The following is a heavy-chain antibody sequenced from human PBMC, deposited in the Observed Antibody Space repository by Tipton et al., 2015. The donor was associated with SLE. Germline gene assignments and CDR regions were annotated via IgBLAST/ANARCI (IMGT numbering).Heavy chain of an antibody. Sequence: TLSLTCAVYGGSFSGYYWSWIRQPPGKGLEWIGGINHSGSTNYNPSLKSRVTISVDTSKNQFSLKLSSVTAADTAVYYCARDSVGYCSSTSCSDYGGIDYWGQGTLVTVSS. CDR1: GGSFSGYY. J-gene: IGHJ4*02. D-gene: IGHD2-2*01. CDR2: INHSGST. CDR3: ARDSVGYCSSTSCSDYGGIDY. V-gene: IGHV4-34*01.